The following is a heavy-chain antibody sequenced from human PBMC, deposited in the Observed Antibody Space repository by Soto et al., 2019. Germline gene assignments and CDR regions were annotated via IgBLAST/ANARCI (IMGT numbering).Heavy chain of an antibody. J-gene: IGHJ6*02. CDR1: GFTFSSYS. CDR2: ISSSSSYI. V-gene: IGHV3-21*01. D-gene: IGHD3-10*01. Sequence: EVQLVESGGGPVKPGGSLRLSCAASGFTFSSYSMNWVRQAPGKGLEWVSSISSSSSYIYYADSVKGRFTISRDNAKNSLYLQMNSLRAEDTAVYYCARVEVKVWFGESNYYYYGMDVWGQGTTVTVSS. CDR3: ARVEVKVWFGESNYYYYGMDV.